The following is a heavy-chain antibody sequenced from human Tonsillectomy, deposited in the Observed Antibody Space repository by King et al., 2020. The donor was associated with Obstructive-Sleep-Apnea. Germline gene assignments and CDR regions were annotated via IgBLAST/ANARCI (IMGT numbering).Heavy chain of an antibody. CDR1: GGSISSYY. CDR3: ARFTTGRGSIVVVPAAIYRPEGWFDP. CDR2: IYYSGST. V-gene: IGHV4-59*08. J-gene: IGHJ5*02. Sequence: VQLQESGPGLVKPSETLSLTCTVSGGSISSYYWSWIRQPPGKGLEWIGYIYYSGSTNYNPSLKSRVTISVDTSKNQFSLKLSSVTAADTAVYYCARFTTGRGSIVVVPAAIYRPEGWFDPWGQGTLVTVSS. D-gene: IGHD2-2*01.